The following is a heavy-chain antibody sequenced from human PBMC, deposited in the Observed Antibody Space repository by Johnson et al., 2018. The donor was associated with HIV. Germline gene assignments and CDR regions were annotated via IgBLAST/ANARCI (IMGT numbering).Heavy chain of an antibody. D-gene: IGHD4-17*01. Sequence: MQLVESGGGVVQPGRSLRLTCAASGFTFTSYTMHWVRQAPGKGPEWVAMISHDGIKTYYVDSVKARFTISRDNSKNTLYLQMNSLRTEDTAVYYCARDGTTGPSGDAFDIWGQGTMVTVSS. V-gene: IGHV3-30*04. J-gene: IGHJ3*02. CDR3: ARDGTTGPSGDAFDI. CDR1: GFTFTSYT. CDR2: ISHDGIKT.